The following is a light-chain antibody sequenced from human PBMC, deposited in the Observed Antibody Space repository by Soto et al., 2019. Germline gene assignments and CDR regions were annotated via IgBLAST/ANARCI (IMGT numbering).Light chain of an antibody. CDR3: PQYYNWPRLT. CDR1: QSVSSN. V-gene: IGKV3-15*01. J-gene: IGKJ4*01. CDR2: GAS. Sequence: IVMTQSPATLSVSPGERATLSCRASQSVSSNLAWYQQRPGQAPRPLIFGASIRSTGIPARFSGTGSGTEFTLNISRLQSEDFAVYFCPQYYNWPRLTFGGGTKVYIK.